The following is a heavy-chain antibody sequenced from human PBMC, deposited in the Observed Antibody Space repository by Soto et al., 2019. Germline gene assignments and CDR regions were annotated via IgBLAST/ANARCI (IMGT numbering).Heavy chain of an antibody. Sequence: SVKVSCKASGYTFTSYAMHWVRQAPGQRLEWMGWINAGNGNTKYSQKFQGRVTITRDTSAGTAYMELSSLRSEDTAVYYCARSIVVVTALDYWGQGTLVTVSS. CDR2: INAGNGNT. CDR3: ARSIVVVTALDY. D-gene: IGHD2-21*02. CDR1: GYTFTSYA. J-gene: IGHJ4*02. V-gene: IGHV1-3*01.